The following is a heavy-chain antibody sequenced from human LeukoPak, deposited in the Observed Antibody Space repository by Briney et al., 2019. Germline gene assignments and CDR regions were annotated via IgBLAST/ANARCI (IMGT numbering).Heavy chain of an antibody. CDR2: IYYSGST. D-gene: IGHD3-10*01. CDR1: GGSFSGYY. V-gene: IGHV4-59*08. CDR3: ARHYGP. Sequence: SETLSLTCAVYGGSFSGYYWSWIRQPPGKGLEWIGYIYYSGSTNYNPSLKSRVTIPVDTSKNQFSLKLNSVTAADTAVYYCARHYGPWGQGTLVTVSS. J-gene: IGHJ5*02.